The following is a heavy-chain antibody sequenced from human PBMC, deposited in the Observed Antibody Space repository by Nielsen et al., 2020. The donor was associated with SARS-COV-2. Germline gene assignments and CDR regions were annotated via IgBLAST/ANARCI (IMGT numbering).Heavy chain of an antibody. J-gene: IGHJ3*02. CDR2: ISAYNGNT. Sequence: WVRQAPGQGLEWMGWISAYNGNTNYAQKLQGRVTMTTDTSTSTAYMELRSPRSDDTAVYYCARAGRRRYYYDSSARRDDAFDIWGQGTMVTVSS. CDR3: ARAGRRRYYYDSSARRDDAFDI. D-gene: IGHD3-22*01. V-gene: IGHV1-18*01.